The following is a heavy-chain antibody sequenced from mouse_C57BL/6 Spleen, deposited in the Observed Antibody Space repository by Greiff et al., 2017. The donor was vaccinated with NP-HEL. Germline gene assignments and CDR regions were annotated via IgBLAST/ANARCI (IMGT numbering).Heavy chain of an antibody. CDR1: GFSLTSYG. Sequence: VQLQQSGPGLVQPSQSLSITCTVSGFSLTSYGVHWVRQSPGKGLEWLGVIWSGGSTDSNAAFISRLSISKDNSKSQVFFKMNSLQADDTAIYYCARNSGNYLAWFAYWGQGTLVTVSA. J-gene: IGHJ3*01. CDR2: IWSGGST. V-gene: IGHV2-2*01. D-gene: IGHD2-1*01. CDR3: ARNSGNYLAWFAY.